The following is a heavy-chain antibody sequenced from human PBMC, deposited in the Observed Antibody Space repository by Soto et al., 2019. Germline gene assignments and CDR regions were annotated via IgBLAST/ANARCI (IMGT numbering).Heavy chain of an antibody. V-gene: IGHV4-30-4*01. D-gene: IGHD3-22*01. Sequence: LSLTCTVSGGSISSGDYYWSWIRQPPGKGLEWIGYIYYSGSTYYNPSLKSRVTISVDTSKNQFSLKLSSVTAADTAVYYCARDNGADYYDSSGNDAFDIWGQGTMVTVSS. J-gene: IGHJ3*02. CDR3: ARDNGADYYDSSGNDAFDI. CDR1: GGSISSGDYY. CDR2: IYYSGST.